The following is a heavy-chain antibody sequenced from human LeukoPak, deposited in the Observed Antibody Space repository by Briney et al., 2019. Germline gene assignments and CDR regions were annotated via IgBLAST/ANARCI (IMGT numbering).Heavy chain of an antibody. CDR2: INPNSGGT. V-gene: IGHV1-2*06. CDR1: GYTFTGYY. D-gene: IGHD3-22*01. CDR3: ARGRNSVYYFNVVAPSYFDY. Sequence: ASVKVSCKDSGYTFTGYYMHWVRQAPGQGLEWMGRINPNSGGTNYAQKFQGRVTMTRDTSINTAYMDLSRLRSDDTAVYYCARGRNSVYYFNVVAPSYFDYWGQGTLVTVSS. J-gene: IGHJ4*02.